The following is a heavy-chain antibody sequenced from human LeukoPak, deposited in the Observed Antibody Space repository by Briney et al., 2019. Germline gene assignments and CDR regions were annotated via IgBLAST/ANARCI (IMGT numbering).Heavy chain of an antibody. Sequence: PGGSLRLSCAASGFTFSSYSMNWVRQAPGKGLEWVSSISSSSSYIYYADSVKGRFTISRDNAKNSLYLQMISLRAEDTAVYYCARDPEYSSSSVDYWGQGTLVTVSS. CDR2: ISSSSSYI. CDR3: ARDPEYSSSSVDY. V-gene: IGHV3-21*01. J-gene: IGHJ4*02. D-gene: IGHD6-6*01. CDR1: GFTFSSYS.